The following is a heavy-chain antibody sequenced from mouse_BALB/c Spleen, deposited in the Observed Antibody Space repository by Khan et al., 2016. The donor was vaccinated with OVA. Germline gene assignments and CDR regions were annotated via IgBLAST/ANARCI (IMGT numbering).Heavy chain of an antibody. Sequence: QVQLQQSGAELARPGASVKLSCKASGYTFTDHYINWVKQRTGQGLEWIGEIYPGSGNTFYNEKFKGKATLTADKSSRTAYMQLSSLTSEDSAVYFCARNRDYYGSSWEDYWGQGTSVTVSS. V-gene: IGHV1-77*01. CDR3: ARNRDYYGSSWEDY. CDR2: IYPGSGNT. CDR1: GYTFTDHY. J-gene: IGHJ4*01. D-gene: IGHD1-1*01.